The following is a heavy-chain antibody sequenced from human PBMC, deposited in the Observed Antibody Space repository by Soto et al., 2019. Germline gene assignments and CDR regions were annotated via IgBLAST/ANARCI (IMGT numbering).Heavy chain of an antibody. CDR3: AKDRHYPRDYFHY. CDR2: VSANGQGI. D-gene: IGHD3-10*01. Sequence: LGLSCAASGFTFSSSAISWVRQAPGKGLEWVSAVSANGQGIYYGDSVRGRFTISRDNPKNTVFLHMDSLSAEDTAVYYCAKDRHYPRDYFHYWGQGTLVTVSS. V-gene: IGHV3-23*01. J-gene: IGHJ4*02. CDR1: GFTFSSSA.